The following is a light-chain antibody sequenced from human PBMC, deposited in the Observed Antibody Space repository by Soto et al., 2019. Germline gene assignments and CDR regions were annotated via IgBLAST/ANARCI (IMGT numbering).Light chain of an antibody. CDR2: AAS. Sequence: DIQMTQSPSSLSASVGDRVTITCRASQSISTYLHEYQQKPGKAPNLLIYAASTLQSGVPSRFSCSGSVTALTLTISSLQPEDFATYFCQNGYSTPLTFGGGTKVDIK. V-gene: IGKV1-39*01. J-gene: IGKJ4*01. CDR1: QSISTY. CDR3: QNGYSTPLT.